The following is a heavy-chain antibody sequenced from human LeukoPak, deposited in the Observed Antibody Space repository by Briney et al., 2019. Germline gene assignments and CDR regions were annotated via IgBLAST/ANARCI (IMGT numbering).Heavy chain of an antibody. CDR1: GYTFTSYG. V-gene: IGHV1-18*01. CDR2: ISAYNGNT. Sequence: GASVKVSCKASGYTFTSYGISWVRQAPGRGLEWMGWISAYNGNTNYAQKLQGRVTMTTDTSTSTAYMELRSLRSDDTAVYYCARAAMVTLHRPTNHYGMDVWGQGTTVTVSS. CDR3: ARAAMVTLHRPTNHYGMDV. D-gene: IGHD5-18*01. J-gene: IGHJ6*02.